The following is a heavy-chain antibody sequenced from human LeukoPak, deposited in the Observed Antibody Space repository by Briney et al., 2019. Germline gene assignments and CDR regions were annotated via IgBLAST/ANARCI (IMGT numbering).Heavy chain of an antibody. V-gene: IGHV3-30*18. D-gene: IGHD3-22*01. CDR1: GFTFSSYG. CDR3: AKANYYDSSGAPPVANWFDP. J-gene: IGHJ5*02. Sequence: PGGSLSLSCAASGFTFSSYGMHWVRQAPGKGLEWVAVISYDGSNKYYADSVKGRFTISRDNSKNTLYLQMNSLRAEDTAVYYCAKANYYDSSGAPPVANWFDPWGQGTLVTVSS. CDR2: ISYDGSNK.